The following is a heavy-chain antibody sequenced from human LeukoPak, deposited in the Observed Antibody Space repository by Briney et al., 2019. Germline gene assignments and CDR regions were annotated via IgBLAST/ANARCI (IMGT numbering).Heavy chain of an antibody. Sequence: SVKVSCRASGGTFSSYAISWVRQAPGQGLEWMGGIIPIFGTANYAQKFQGRVTITTEESTSTAYMELSSLRSEDTAVYYCARSHCSSTSCYTVGGFDPWGQGTLVT. CDR1: GGTFSSYA. CDR3: ARSHCSSTSCYTVGGFDP. J-gene: IGHJ5*02. V-gene: IGHV1-69*05. CDR2: IIPIFGTA. D-gene: IGHD2-2*02.